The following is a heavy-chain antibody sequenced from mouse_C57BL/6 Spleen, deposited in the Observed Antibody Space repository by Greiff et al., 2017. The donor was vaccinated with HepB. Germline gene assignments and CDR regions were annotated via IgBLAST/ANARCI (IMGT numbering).Heavy chain of an antibody. CDR2: INPNYGTT. V-gene: IGHV1-39*01. CDR1: GYSFTDYN. Sequence: LQESGPELVKPGASVKISCKASGYSFTDYNMNWVKQSNGKSLEWIGVINPNYGTTSYNQKFKGKATLTVDQSSSTAYMQLNSLTSEDSAVYYCARGTTVVATEGLDYWGQGTSVTVSS. CDR3: ARGTTVVATEGLDY. J-gene: IGHJ4*01. D-gene: IGHD1-1*01.